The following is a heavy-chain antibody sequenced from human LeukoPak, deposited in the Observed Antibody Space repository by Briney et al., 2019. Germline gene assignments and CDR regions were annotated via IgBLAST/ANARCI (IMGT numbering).Heavy chain of an antibody. Sequence: GGSLRLSCAASGFTFSSYAMNWVRQAPGKGLEWVSTISGSGDSTYYADSVKGRFIISRDNSKNTLYLQMNSLRAEDTAVYYCARDRGYSCGYWGQGTLVTASA. CDR1: GFTFSSYA. CDR3: ARDRGYSCGY. V-gene: IGHV3-23*01. J-gene: IGHJ4*02. D-gene: IGHD5-18*01. CDR2: ISGSGDST.